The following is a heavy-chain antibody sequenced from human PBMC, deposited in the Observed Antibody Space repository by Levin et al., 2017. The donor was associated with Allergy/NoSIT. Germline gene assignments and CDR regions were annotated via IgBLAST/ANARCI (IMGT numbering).Heavy chain of an antibody. CDR3: AKDTLASDFYSGMDV. V-gene: IGHV3-23*01. CDR2: ISGRGDTA. J-gene: IGHJ6*02. D-gene: IGHD1-1*01. Sequence: PGGSLRLSCAASGFSFSSYAMNWVRQSPRKGLEWVSSISGRGDTAYYADSVKGRFTISRDNSKNTLYLQMDSLRAEDTALYYCAKDTLASDFYSGMDVWGQGTTVTVSS. CDR1: GFSFSSYA.